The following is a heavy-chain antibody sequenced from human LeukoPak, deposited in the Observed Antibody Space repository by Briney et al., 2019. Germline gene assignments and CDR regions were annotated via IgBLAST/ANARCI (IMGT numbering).Heavy chain of an antibody. J-gene: IGHJ2*01. D-gene: IGHD6-13*01. CDR2: IYYSGNT. CDR3: ARGTAPYSSSLTIDWYFDL. CDR1: GGSISNYF. Sequence: PSETLSLTCTVSGGSISNYFWSWIRQAPGKGLEYIGFIYYSGNTNYNPSFKSRVTISVDTSKKQFSLKLSSVTAADTAVYYCARGTAPYSSSLTIDWYFDLWGRGTLVTVSS. V-gene: IGHV4-59*01.